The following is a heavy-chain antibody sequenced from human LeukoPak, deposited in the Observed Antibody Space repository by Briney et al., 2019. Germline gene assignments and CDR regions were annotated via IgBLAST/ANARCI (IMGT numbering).Heavy chain of an antibody. Sequence: PGGSLRLSCAASGFTFSTYDMNWVRQTPGKGLEWVSSISSSSSCIYYADSVQGRFTISRDNAKNSLYLQMNSLRAEDTAVYYCARVGAYSGSLDYWGQGTLVTVSS. CDR1: GFTFSTYD. D-gene: IGHD1-26*01. V-gene: IGHV3-21*01. CDR3: ARVGAYSGSLDY. CDR2: ISSSSSCI. J-gene: IGHJ4*02.